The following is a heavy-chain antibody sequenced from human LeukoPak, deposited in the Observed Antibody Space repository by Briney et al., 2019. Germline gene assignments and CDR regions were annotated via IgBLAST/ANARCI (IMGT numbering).Heavy chain of an antibody. CDR2: INQDGSQK. J-gene: IGHJ4*02. D-gene: IGHD6-13*01. CDR3: ARDRIAAAGPYYFDY. V-gene: IGHV3-7*01. Sequence: GGSLRLSCAASGFTSSNYWMSWVRQAPGKGLEWVGNINQDGSQKYYVDSVKGRFTLSRDNAKNSLYLQMNSLRAEDTAVYYCARDRIAAAGPYYFDYWGQGTLVTVSS. CDR1: GFTSSNYW.